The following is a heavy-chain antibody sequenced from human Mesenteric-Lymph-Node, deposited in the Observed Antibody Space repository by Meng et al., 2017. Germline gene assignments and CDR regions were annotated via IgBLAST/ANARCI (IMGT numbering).Heavy chain of an antibody. V-gene: IGHV4-61*01. CDR1: GGSVSTNYF. D-gene: IGHD6-19*01. CDR2: IHYSRSP. CDR3: ARMIGSGPFDY. J-gene: IGHJ4*02. Sequence: QVLLQEPGPRLVRPSETLSLTCTVSGGSVSTNYFWSWLRQPPGKGLELIGYIHYSRSPDYNPSLKSRVTISIDTSKNQFSLNLNSVTTTDTAVYYCARMIGSGPFDYWGQGTLVTVSS.